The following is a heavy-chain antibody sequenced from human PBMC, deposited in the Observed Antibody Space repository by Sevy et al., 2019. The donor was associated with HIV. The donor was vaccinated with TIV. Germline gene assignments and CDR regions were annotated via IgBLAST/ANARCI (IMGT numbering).Heavy chain of an antibody. CDR3: ARLHVERRYSSGWDTGDY. Sequence: SETLSLTCTVSGGSISSYYWSWIRQPPGKGLEWIGYIYYSGSTNYNPALKSRVTISVDTSKNQFSLKLSSVTAADTAVYYCARLHVERRYSSGWDTGDYWGQGTLVTVSS. J-gene: IGHJ4*02. V-gene: IGHV4-59*01. CDR1: GGSISSYY. CDR2: IYYSGST. D-gene: IGHD6-19*01.